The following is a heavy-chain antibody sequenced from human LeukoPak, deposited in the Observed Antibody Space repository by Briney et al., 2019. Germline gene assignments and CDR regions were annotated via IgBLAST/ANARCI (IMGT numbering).Heavy chain of an antibody. Sequence: ASVKVSCKASGYTFTGFHIHWVRQAPGQGLEYMGWINPDSGATSYTQSFQGRVTVTRDTSISTAYLDLSGLRPDDTAVYYCIFNLGSFDYWGQGTLVTVSS. CDR3: IFNLGSFDY. V-gene: IGHV1-2*02. J-gene: IGHJ4*02. CDR2: INPDSGAT. CDR1: GYTFTGFH. D-gene: IGHD3-10*01.